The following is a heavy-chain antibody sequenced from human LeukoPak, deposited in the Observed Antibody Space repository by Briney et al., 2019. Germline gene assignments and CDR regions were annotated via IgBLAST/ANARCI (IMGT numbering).Heavy chain of an antibody. CDR1: GLSVSNSY. V-gene: IGHV3-53*01. J-gene: IGHJ4*02. CDR2: IYSIGSI. D-gene: IGHD3-10*01. CDR3: ARGGPRSITMVRGVSAY. Sequence: GGSLRLSCAASGLSVSNSYMNWVRQAPGKGLQWVSSIYSIGSIYYADSVKGRFTISRDNSKNTLDLQMSSLRAEDTAVYYFARGGPRSITMVRGVSAYWGQGTLVTVSS.